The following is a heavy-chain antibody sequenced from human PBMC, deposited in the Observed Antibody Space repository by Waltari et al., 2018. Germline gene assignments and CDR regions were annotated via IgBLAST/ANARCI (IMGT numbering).Heavy chain of an antibody. CDR2: ISWKSGST. D-gene: IGHD6-6*01. CDR1: GFSFDDYG. J-gene: IGHJ4*02. CDR3: VKDRGLYSSSSGLDY. Sequence: EVQLVESGGGLVQPGRSLRLSCAASGFSFDDYGMHWVRQAPGKGREWVSGISWKSGSTAYADSVEGRFTISRDNAKNSLYLQMHSLRPEDTALYYCVKDRGLYSSSSGLDYWGQGTLVTVSS. V-gene: IGHV3-9*01.